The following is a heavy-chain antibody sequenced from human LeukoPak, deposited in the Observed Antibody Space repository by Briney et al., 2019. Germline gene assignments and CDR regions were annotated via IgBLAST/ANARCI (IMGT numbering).Heavy chain of an antibody. CDR2: ISSSSSYI. CDR1: GFSFDSFS. V-gene: IGHV3-21*01. J-gene: IGHJ3*02. Sequence: GGSMRLSCAASGFSFDSFSMNWVRQAPGKGLEWVASISSSSSYIDYVDSLKGRFTISRDNAQNSLYLQMNNLRAEDTAVYVCAQSNNIDAFAMWGQGTMISVSS. CDR3: AQSNNIDAFAM. D-gene: IGHD1/OR15-1a*01.